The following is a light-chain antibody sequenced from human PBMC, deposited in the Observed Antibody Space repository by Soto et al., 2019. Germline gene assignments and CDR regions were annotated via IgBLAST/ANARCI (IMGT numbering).Light chain of an antibody. CDR2: GAS. Sequence: DIVMTQSPAPPSVAPGERVTFSCRASQGVSRKLAWYQHKPGQAPRLLISGASTGATGIPARFSGSGSGTDFTLTISSLQSEDFAVYYCQHYNYWPPKTFGQGTRLEIK. V-gene: IGKV3-15*01. J-gene: IGKJ5*01. CDR3: QHYNYWPPKT. CDR1: QGVSRK.